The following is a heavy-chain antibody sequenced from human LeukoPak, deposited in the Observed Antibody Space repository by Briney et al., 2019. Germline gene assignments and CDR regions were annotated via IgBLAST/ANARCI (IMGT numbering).Heavy chain of an antibody. CDR2: IIPILGIA. CDR1: GGTFSSYT. CDR3: ARAPRAYGRVYYFDY. V-gene: IGHV1-69*02. D-gene: IGHD4-17*01. J-gene: IGHJ4*02. Sequence: SVKVSCKASGGTFSSYTISWVRQATGQGLEWMGRIIPILGIANYAQKFQGRVTITADKSTSTAYKELSSLRSEDTAVYYCARAPRAYGRVYYFDYWGQGTLVTVSS.